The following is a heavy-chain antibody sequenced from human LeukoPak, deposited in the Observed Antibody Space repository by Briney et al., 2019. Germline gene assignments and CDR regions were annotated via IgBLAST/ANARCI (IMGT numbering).Heavy chain of an antibody. V-gene: IGHV3-23*01. CDR2: ISGSGGST. CDR3: AKDPLGFYYYMDV. J-gene: IGHJ6*03. CDR1: GFTFSSYA. Sequence: GGSLRLSCAASGFTFSSYAMSWVRQAPGKGLEWVSAISGSGGSTYYADSVKGRFTISRDNSKNTPYLQMNSLRAEDTAVYYCAKDPLGFYYYMDVWGKGTTVTVSS.